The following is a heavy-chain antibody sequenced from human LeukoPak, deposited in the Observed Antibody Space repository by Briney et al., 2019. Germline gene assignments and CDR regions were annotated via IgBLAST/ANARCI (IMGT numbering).Heavy chain of an antibody. CDR2: IYYSGST. CDR3: ARHGKAAAGTRSEFDY. D-gene: IGHD6-13*01. V-gene: IGHV4-4*02. J-gene: IGHJ4*02. Sequence: SGTLSLTCAVSGGSISSSNWWSWVRQPPGKGLEWIGSIYYSGSTYYNPSLKSRVTISVDTSKNQFSLKLSSVTAADTAVYYCARHGKAAAGTRSEFDYWGQGTLVTVSS. CDR1: GGSISSSNW.